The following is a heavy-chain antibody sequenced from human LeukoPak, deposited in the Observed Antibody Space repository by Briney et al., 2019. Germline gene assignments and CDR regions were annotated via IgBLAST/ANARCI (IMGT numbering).Heavy chain of an antibody. CDR2: MNPNSGNT. D-gene: IGHD1-26*01. V-gene: IGHV1-8*01. Sequence: GASVKVSYKASGYTFTSYDINWVRQATGQGLEWMGWMNPNSGNTGYAQKFQGRVTMTRNTSISTAYMELSSLRSEDTAVYYCARGDRKIGGATPGAWGQGTLVTVSS. CDR3: ARGDRKIGGATPGA. J-gene: IGHJ5*02. CDR1: GYTFTSYD.